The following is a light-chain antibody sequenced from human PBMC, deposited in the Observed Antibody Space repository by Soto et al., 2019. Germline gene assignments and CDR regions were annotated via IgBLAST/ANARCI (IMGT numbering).Light chain of an antibody. CDR2: SDN. J-gene: IGLJ2*01. CDR3: AAWDVSLVV. Sequence: QAVLAQPPSASGTPGQRVTLSFSGSSSNIGTNTVIWYQQLPGAAPRLLIYSDNQRPSGVPDRFSGSKSGTSASLAISGLQSEDEADYYCAAWDVSLVVFGGGTKLTVL. CDR1: SSNIGTNT. V-gene: IGLV1-44*01.